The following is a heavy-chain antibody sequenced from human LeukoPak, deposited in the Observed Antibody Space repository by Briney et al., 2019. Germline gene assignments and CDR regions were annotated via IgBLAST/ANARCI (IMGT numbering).Heavy chain of an antibody. CDR3: ATGVVLYIAAVAPKPPGDGPWRKSFDY. CDR2: FDPEDGET. J-gene: IGHJ4*02. V-gene: IGHV1-24*01. Sequence: ASVTVSCKVSGYTLTELSMHWVRQAPGKGLEWMGGFDPEDGETIYAQKFQGRVTMTEDTSTDTAYMELSSLRSEDTAVYYCATGVVLYIAAVAPKPPGDGPWRKSFDYWGQGTLVTVSS. D-gene: IGHD6-19*01. CDR1: GYTLTELS.